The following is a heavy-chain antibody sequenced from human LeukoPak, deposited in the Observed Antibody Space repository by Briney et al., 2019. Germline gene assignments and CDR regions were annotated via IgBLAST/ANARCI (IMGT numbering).Heavy chain of an antibody. CDR3: AKFSGTYYFDY. CDR1: GFTLSNYW. J-gene: IGHJ4*02. CDR2: MKGDGGDI. D-gene: IGHD3-10*01. V-gene: IGHV3-74*03. Sequence: PGGSLRLSCAVSGFTLSNYWMHWVRQAPGEGLVWVSHMKGDGGDIKYSDSVKGRFTISTDNAKNTLYLQMNSLRAEDTALYYCAKFSGTYYFDYWGQGTLVTVSS.